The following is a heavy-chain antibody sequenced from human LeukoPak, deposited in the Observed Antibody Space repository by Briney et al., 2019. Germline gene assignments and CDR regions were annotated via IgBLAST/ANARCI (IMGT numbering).Heavy chain of an antibody. J-gene: IGHJ4*02. CDR1: GYTFTTSW. Sequence: GESLKISCQGFGYTFTTSWIGWVRQLPGKGLEWMGTIYPGDSDTRYSPSFQGQVTTSVDKSISTAYLQWSSLKASDTAMYYCARQIAAAGRLDFWGQGTLVTVSS. CDR2: IYPGDSDT. D-gene: IGHD6-25*01. CDR3: ARQIAAAGRLDF. V-gene: IGHV5-51*01.